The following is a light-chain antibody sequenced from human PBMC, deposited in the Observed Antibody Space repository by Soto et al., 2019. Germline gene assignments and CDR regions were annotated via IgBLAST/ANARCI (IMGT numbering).Light chain of an antibody. V-gene: IGLV2-23*01. Sequence: QSALTQPASVSGSPGQSITISCTGTSSDVGSYNLVSWYQHHPGNTPKLMIYEGSRRPSGVSDRFSGSKSGNTASLTISGLQAEDEADYYCAAWDDSLNVYVFGSGTKLTVL. CDR3: AAWDDSLNVYV. CDR1: SSDVGSYNL. J-gene: IGLJ1*01. CDR2: EGS.